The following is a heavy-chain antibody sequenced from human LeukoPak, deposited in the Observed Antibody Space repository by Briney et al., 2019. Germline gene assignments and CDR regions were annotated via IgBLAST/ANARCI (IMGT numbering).Heavy chain of an antibody. CDR3: ARETRGYCSGGSCSGIGY. Sequence: GGSLRLSCAASGFTFSSYSMNSVRQAPGKGLDGVSSISSSSSYIYYADSVKGRFSISRDNDKNSLYLQMHRMRAEDTAVYYCARETRGYCSGGSCSGIGYWGQGTTVTVSS. D-gene: IGHD2-15*01. J-gene: IGHJ4*02. CDR2: ISSSSSYI. CDR1: GFTFSSYS. V-gene: IGHV3-21*01.